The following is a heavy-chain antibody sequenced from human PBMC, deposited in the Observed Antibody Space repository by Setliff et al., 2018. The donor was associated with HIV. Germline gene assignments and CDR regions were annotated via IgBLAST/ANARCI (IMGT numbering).Heavy chain of an antibody. J-gene: IGHJ3*02. V-gene: IGHV4-30-4*08. CDR1: GGSISSGEYY. Sequence: SETLSLTCNVSGGSISSGEYYWSWIRQPPGKGLEWLGYISSSGGTDYNPSLNSRIIISIDTSKNQFSLRLSSVTAADTAVYYCILLGMHGALNIWGQGTMVTVSS. D-gene: IGHD7-27*01. CDR3: ILLGMHGALNI. CDR2: ISSSGGT.